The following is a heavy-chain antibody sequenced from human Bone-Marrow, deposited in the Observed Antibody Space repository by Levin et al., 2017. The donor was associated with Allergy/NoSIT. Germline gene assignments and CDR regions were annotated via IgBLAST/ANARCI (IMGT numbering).Heavy chain of an antibody. CDR2: INPNSGGT. Sequence: ASVKVSCKASGYTFTGYYMHWVRQAPGQGLEWMGWINPNSGGTNYAQKFQGRVTMTRDTSISTAYMELSRLRSDDTAVYYCARARLYSSGWYWGGNWFDPWGQGTLVTVSS. CDR1: GYTFTGYY. D-gene: IGHD6-19*01. CDR3: ARARLYSSGWYWGGNWFDP. V-gene: IGHV1-2*02. J-gene: IGHJ5*02.